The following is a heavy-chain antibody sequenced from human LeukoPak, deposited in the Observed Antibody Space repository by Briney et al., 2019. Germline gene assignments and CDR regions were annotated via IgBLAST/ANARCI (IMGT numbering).Heavy chain of an antibody. J-gene: IGHJ6*03. D-gene: IGHD2-2*01. CDR3: ARHPPDLIVVVPAAMPDYYMDV. Sequence: PSETLSLTCTVSSGSISSSPYYWGWIRQSPGKGLEWIGSISYGGPTYYNPSLKSRVTISVDTSKNQFSLKLSSVTAADTAVYYCARHPPDLIVVVPAAMPDYYMDVWGKGTTVTISS. V-gene: IGHV4-39*01. CDR1: SGSISSSPYY. CDR2: ISYGGPT.